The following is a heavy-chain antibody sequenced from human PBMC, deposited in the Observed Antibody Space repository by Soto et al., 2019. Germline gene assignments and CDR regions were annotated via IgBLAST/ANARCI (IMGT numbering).Heavy chain of an antibody. V-gene: IGHV4-39*07. CDR1: GGSISSSSYY. CDR2: IYYSGST. CDR3: ASKYLGYCSGGSCYEGRWFDP. D-gene: IGHD2-15*01. J-gene: IGHJ5*02. Sequence: LSLTCTVSGGSISSSSYYWGWIRQPPGKGLEWIGSIYYSGSTYYNPSLKSRVTISVDTSKNQFSLKLSSVTAEDTAVYYCASKYLGYCSGGSCYEGRWFDPWGQGTLVTVSS.